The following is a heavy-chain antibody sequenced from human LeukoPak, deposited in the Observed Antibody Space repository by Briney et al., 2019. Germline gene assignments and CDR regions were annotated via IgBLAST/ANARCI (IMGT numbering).Heavy chain of an antibody. V-gene: IGHV1-8*01. CDR2: MNPNNGNT. Sequence: ASVTVSCKASGFTFTSYDINWVRQASGQGLEWMGWMNPNNGNTGYAQKFQGRVTMTRDTSISTAYMEPRGLRSEDTAVYYCVRDGEGVAISVNYWFDPWGQGTLVTVSS. CDR1: GFTFTSYD. D-gene: IGHD3-10*01. CDR3: VRDGEGVAISVNYWFDP. J-gene: IGHJ5*02.